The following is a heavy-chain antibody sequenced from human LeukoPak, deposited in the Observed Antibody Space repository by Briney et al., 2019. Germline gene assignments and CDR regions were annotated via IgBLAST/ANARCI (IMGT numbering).Heavy chain of an antibody. D-gene: IGHD3-3*01. CDR2: IKQDGSEK. CDR3: ARDGYDFWSGYDY. CDR1: GFPFNTYG. J-gene: IGHJ4*02. V-gene: IGHV3-7*01. Sequence: GGSLRLSCAASGFPFNTYGMHWVRQAPGKGLEWVANIKQDGSEKYYVDSVKGRFTISRDKAKNSLYLQMNSLRAEDTAVYYCARDGYDFWSGYDYWGQGTLVTVSS.